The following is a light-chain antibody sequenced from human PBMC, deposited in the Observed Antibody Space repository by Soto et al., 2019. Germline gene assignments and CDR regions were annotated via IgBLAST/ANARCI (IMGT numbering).Light chain of an antibody. CDR1: SSDVGGYNY. CDR2: DVS. CDR3: CSYTTSNTRQLV. J-gene: IGLJ1*01. Sequence: QSALTQPASVSGSPGQSITISCTGTSSDVGGYNYVSWYQHHPGKAPKLMIYDVSNRPSGVSNRFSGSKSGNTASLTISGLQPEDDSDYYCCSYTTSNTRQLVFGTVTKVTVL. V-gene: IGLV2-14*03.